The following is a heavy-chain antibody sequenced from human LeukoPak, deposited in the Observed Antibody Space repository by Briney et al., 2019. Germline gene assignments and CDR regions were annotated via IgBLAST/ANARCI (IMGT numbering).Heavy chain of an antibody. CDR3: ARDLGYHPHPVWFDP. V-gene: IGHV1-18*01. D-gene: IGHD6-13*01. Sequence: GASVKVSCKASGYTFTSYGISWVRQAPGQGLEWMGWISAYNGNTNYAQKLQGRVTMTTDTSTSTAYMELRSLRSDDTAVYYCARDLGYHPHPVWFDPWGQGTLVTVSS. J-gene: IGHJ5*02. CDR2: ISAYNGNT. CDR1: GYTFTSYG.